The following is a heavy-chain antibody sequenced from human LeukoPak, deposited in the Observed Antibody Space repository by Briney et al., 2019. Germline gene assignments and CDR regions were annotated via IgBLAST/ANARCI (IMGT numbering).Heavy chain of an antibody. CDR3: ARENPGVPFDY. V-gene: IGHV1-2*02. J-gene: IGHJ4*02. D-gene: IGHD3-3*01. CDR2: ITPHNGGT. Sequence: ASVKVSCKASGYTFTGYYIHWVRQAPGQGLEWMGWITPHNGGTNYAQKFQGGVTMTRDTSISTAYMELSRLRSDDTAVYFCARENPGVPFDYWGQGTLVTVSS. CDR1: GYTFTGYY.